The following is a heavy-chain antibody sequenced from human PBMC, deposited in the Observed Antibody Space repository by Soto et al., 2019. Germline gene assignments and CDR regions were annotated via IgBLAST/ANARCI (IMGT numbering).Heavy chain of an antibody. V-gene: IGHV4-34*12. D-gene: IGHD5-12*01. CDR2: IIHSGST. CDR3: ATSPLGGYDSGAHFDY. Sequence: TSETLSLTCAVYGGSFSGYYWNWIRQPPGKGLEWIGEIIHSGSTNYNPSLKSRVAISVDTSKNQFSLKLSSVTAADTAVYFCATSPLGGYDSGAHFDYWGRGTLVTVSS. CDR1: GGSFSGYY. J-gene: IGHJ4*02.